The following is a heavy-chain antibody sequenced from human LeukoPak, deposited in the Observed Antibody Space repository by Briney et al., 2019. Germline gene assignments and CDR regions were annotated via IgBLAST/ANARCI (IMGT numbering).Heavy chain of an antibody. CDR2: ISGGGGDT. V-gene: IGHV3-23*01. CDR1: GFTFSSYA. J-gene: IGHJ4*02. Sequence: PGGSLRLSCAAAGFTFSSYAVSWVRQSSGKGLEWVSAISGGGGDTFYADSVKGRFSISRDNYNNRVFLQMNNLRAEDTAMYYCARWFGEPPNFDFWGQGTLVTVSS. D-gene: IGHD3-10*01. CDR3: ARWFGEPPNFDF.